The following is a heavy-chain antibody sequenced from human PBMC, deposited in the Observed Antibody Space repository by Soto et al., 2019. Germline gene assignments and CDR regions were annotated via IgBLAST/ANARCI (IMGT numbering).Heavy chain of an antibody. CDR2: MTPNSGNT. J-gene: IGHJ5*02. CDR1: GYTFTDYD. D-gene: IGHD4-17*01. CDR3: ARSLYTTGDCDH. Sequence: QVQLMQSGAEVRKPGASVKVSCRASGYTFTDYDINWVRQATGQGLEWLGWMTPNSGNTGYALKFQGRVTLTREISRSTAYMELSSLTSEDSAVYYCARSLYTTGDCDHWGQGTLVTVSS. V-gene: IGHV1-8*02.